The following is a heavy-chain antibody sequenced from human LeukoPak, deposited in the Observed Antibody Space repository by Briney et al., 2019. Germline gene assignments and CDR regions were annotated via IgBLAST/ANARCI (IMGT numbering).Heavy chain of an antibody. V-gene: IGHV4-4*07. J-gene: IGHJ4*02. Sequence: SETLSLTCTVSGGSISSYSWSWIQQPAGKGLEWIGRIYTSGSTNYNPSLKSRVTMSVDTSKNQFSLKLSSVTAADTAVYYCARAHYDFWSAYLDYWGQGTLVTVSS. CDR3: ARAHYDFWSAYLDY. CDR1: GGSISSYS. D-gene: IGHD3-3*01. CDR2: IYTSGST.